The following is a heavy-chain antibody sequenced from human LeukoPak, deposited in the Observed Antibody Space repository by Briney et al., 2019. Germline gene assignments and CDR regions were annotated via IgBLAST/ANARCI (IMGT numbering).Heavy chain of an antibody. V-gene: IGHV3-23*01. J-gene: IGHJ1*01. CDR2: ISGSGGST. CDR1: GFTFSSYA. D-gene: IGHD6-13*01. Sequence: GSLRLSCAASGFTFSSYAMSWVRQAPGKGLEWVPAISGSGGSTYYADSVKGRFTISRDNSKNTLYLQMNSLRAEDTAVYYCAPPLYSSSWYGHFQHWGQGTLVTVSS. CDR3: APPLYSSSWYGHFQH.